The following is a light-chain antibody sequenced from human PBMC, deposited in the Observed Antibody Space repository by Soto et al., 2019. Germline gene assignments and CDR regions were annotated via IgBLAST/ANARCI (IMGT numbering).Light chain of an antibody. CDR1: QSISVW. V-gene: IGKV1-5*03. Sequence: DMQMTQSPSTLSASVGDRVTITCRASQSISVWLAWYQQKAGKAPNLLIYKASRLESGVPSRFSGSGYGTEFTLTISSLQPDDFATYYCQQYNTYSSLTFGGGTKVDIK. J-gene: IGKJ4*01. CDR2: KAS. CDR3: QQYNTYSSLT.